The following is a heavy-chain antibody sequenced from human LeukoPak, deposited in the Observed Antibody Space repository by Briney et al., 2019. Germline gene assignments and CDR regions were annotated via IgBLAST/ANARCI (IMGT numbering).Heavy chain of an antibody. Sequence: PSETLSLTCTVSGGSISGYYWSWIRQPAGKGLEWIGRIYNSESINYDPSLKSRVTMSIDTSKNQFSLRLNSVTAADTAVYYCARDRSSSYTRDWFDPWGQGVLVTVSS. CDR3: ARDRSSSYTRDWFDP. D-gene: IGHD6-13*01. V-gene: IGHV4-4*07. J-gene: IGHJ5*02. CDR2: IYNSESI. CDR1: GGSISGYY.